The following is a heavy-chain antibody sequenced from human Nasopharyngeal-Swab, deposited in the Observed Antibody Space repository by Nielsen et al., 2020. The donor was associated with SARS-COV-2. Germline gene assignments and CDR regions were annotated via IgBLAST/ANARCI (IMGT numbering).Heavy chain of an antibody. CDR3: AKDIFGWTFDI. D-gene: IGHD2-21*01. V-gene: IGHV3-23*01. CDR2: IDAGGGNT. CDR1: GFTFSTYA. Sequence: GESLKISCAASGFTFSTYAMTWVRQAPGKGLEWVSTIDAGGGNTWYADSVKGRFTISRDNSKNTLYLQMHSLRAEDTAVYYCAKDIFGWTFDIWGQGTMVTVSS. J-gene: IGHJ3*02.